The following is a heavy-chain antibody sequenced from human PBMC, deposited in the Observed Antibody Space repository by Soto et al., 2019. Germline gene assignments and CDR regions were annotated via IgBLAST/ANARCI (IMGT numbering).Heavy chain of an antibody. CDR2: IKSKTDGGTT. Sequence: VQLVESGGGLVKPGGSLRLSCAASGFTFSNAWMSWVRQAPGKGLEWVGRIKSKTDGGTTDYAAPVKGRFTISRDDSKNTLYLQMNSLKTEDTAVYYCTTGLGAAHKNYFDYWGQGTLVTVSS. D-gene: IGHD1-26*01. CDR1: GFTFSNAW. V-gene: IGHV3-15*01. J-gene: IGHJ4*02. CDR3: TTGLGAAHKNYFDY.